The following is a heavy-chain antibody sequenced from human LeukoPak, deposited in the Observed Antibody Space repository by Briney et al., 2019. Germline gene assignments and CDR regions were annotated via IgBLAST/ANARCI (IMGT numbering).Heavy chain of an antibody. CDR3: AKESPVAATGRSWFDP. Sequence: PGGSLRLSCAASGFTFSSYAMSWVRQAPGKGLEWVSTITGSGGNTYYADSVKGRFTISRDNSKNTLYLQMNSLRAEDTAIYYSAKESPVAATGRSWFDPWGQGTLVTVSS. V-gene: IGHV3-23*01. J-gene: IGHJ5*02. CDR1: GFTFSSYA. D-gene: IGHD6-13*01. CDR2: ITGSGGNT.